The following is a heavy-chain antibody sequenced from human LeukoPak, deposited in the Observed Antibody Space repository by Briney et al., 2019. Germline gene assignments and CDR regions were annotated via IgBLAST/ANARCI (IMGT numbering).Heavy chain of an antibody. Sequence: SETLSLTCTVSGVSISSSSAYWGWIRQPPGKGLEWIGSIYYSKNTYNNPSLKSRVTISADTSKNQFSLTLGSVSATDTAVYYCVRPRGFSYGYFDYWGQGTLVTVSS. D-gene: IGHD5-18*01. V-gene: IGHV4-39*01. J-gene: IGHJ4*02. CDR2: IYYSKNT. CDR1: GVSISSSSAY. CDR3: VRPRGFSYGYFDY.